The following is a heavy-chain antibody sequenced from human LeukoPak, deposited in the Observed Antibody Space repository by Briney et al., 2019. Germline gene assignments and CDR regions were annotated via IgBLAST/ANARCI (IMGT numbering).Heavy chain of an antibody. J-gene: IGHJ4*02. V-gene: IGHV1-24*01. CDR2: SDPEDVKT. Sequence: GASVKVSCKISGYSLTELAIHWVRQAPGKGLEWMGGSDPEDVKTSFAEKFQGRVTFTEDTSTDTAFMELIRLRSDDTAVYYCATFQAYANSGHLRPYFDYWGQGTLVTVSS. CDR3: ATFQAYANSGHLRPYFDY. D-gene: IGHD3-22*01. CDR1: GYSLTELA.